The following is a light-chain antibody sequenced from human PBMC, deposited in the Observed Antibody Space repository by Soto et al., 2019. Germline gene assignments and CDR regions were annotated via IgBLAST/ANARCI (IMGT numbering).Light chain of an antibody. CDR1: SSDVGGYKY. J-gene: IGLJ1*01. CDR2: EVS. CDR3: ISYTGSSSDD. Sequence: QSALTQPASVSGSPGQSITISCTGTSSDVGGYKYVSWYQQHPGTAPKLLIYEVSNRPSGVSNRFSGSKSGNTASLTISGHQAEDEADYYCISYTGSSSDDVGTGTKVSGL. V-gene: IGLV2-14*01.